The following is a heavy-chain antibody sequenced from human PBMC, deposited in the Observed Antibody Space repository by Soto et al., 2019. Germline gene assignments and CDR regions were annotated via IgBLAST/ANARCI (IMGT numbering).Heavy chain of an antibody. Sequence: WTWIRQPAGKGLEWIGRKHTSGTTNYNPSLKSRVTMSIDTSTNQFSLNVSSVTAADSAVYYCARGGEFYVLDVWGQGTTVAVSS. J-gene: IGHJ6*02. CDR3: ARGGEFYVLDV. CDR2: KHTSGTT. D-gene: IGHD3-16*01. V-gene: IGHV4-4*07.